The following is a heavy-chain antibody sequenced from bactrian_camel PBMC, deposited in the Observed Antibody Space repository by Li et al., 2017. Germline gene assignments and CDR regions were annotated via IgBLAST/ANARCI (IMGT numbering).Heavy chain of an antibody. J-gene: IGHJ4*01. Sequence: QLVESGGGLVQPGGSLRLSCVASGFTFSSYWMYWVRQAPGKGLEWVSTVSSAGGSTYYADSVKGRFTLSRDNAKNTVYPQMNSLKPEDTAMYYCAAGLTWRCMGWTQGAGFRDWGQGTQVTVS. CDR2: VSSAGGST. D-gene: IGHD3*01. CDR3: AAGLTWRCMGWTQGAGFRD. V-gene: IGHV3S25*01. CDR1: GFTFSSYW.